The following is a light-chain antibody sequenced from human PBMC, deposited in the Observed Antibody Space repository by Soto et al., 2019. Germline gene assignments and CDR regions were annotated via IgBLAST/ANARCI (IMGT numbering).Light chain of an antibody. CDR2: LGS. J-gene: IGKJ4*01. CDR3: MQALQTPLT. CDR1: QSLLHSNGYNY. V-gene: IGKV2-28*01. Sequence: DIVMTQSPLSLPVTPGEPASISCRSSQSLLHSNGYNYLDWYLQKPGQSPQLLIYLGSNRASGVPDRFSGSGLGTDFTLKMSRVEAEDVGVYYCMQALQTPLTFGGGTKVEIK.